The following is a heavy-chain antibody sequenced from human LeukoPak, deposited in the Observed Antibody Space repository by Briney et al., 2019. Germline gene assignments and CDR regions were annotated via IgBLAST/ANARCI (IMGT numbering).Heavy chain of an antibody. D-gene: IGHD1-14*01. CDR3: VRESPSRVGFAELTYFFDY. J-gene: IGHJ4*02. CDR2: IYTSGTI. V-gene: IGHV4-4*07. CDR1: GGSMNHYH. Sequence: PSETLSLTCTVSGGSMNHYHWSWIRQPAGRGLEWIGHIYTSGTINYNPSLKSRVTMSIDTSKNQFSLKLNSVTAADTAVYYCVRESPSRVGFAELTYFFDYWGQRTLVTVSS.